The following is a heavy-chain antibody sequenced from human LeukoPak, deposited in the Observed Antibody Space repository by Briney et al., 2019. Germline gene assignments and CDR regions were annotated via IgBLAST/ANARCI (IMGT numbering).Heavy chain of an antibody. D-gene: IGHD3-16*01. J-gene: IGHJ4*02. Sequence: PSETLSLTCTVSDDSISDYYRGWIRQPPGKGLEWIGYFHNSGTSTYNPSLKSRVTISADTSKNQFSLKLNSLATADTAVYYCTRGAGWLIDYWGQGILVTVSS. V-gene: IGHV4-59*01. CDR3: TRGAGWLIDY. CDR1: DDSISDYY. CDR2: FHNSGTS.